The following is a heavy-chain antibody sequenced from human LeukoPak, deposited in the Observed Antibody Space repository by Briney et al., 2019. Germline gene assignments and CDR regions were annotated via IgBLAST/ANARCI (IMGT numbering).Heavy chain of an antibody. CDR2: ISAYNGNT. V-gene: IGHV1-18*01. Sequence: ASVKVSCKASGYTFTTYGISWVRQAPGQGLEWMGWISAYNGNTNYAQKLQGRVTMTTDTSTSTAYMELSSLRSEDTAVYYCARDLDDIPFDYWGQGTLVTASS. J-gene: IGHJ4*02. D-gene: IGHD2-2*02. CDR1: GYTFTTYG. CDR3: ARDLDDIPFDY.